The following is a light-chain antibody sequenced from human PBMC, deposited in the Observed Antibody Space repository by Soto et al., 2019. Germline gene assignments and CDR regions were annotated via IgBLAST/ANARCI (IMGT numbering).Light chain of an antibody. CDR3: LLSDSGAVI. CDR2: DTS. CDR1: TGVVTSGHY. V-gene: IGLV7-46*01. Sequence: QAVVTQEPSLTVSPGGTVTLTCGSSTGVVTSGHYPYWFQQKPSQAPRTLIYDTSNKHSWTPARFSGSLLGGKAALTLSGAQPEDEAAYYCLLSDSGAVIFGGGTKLTVL. J-gene: IGLJ2*01.